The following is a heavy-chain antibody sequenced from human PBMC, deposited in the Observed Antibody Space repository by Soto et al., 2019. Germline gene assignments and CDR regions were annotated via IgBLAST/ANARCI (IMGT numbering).Heavy chain of an antibody. J-gene: IGHJ6*02. V-gene: IGHV3-30*18. CDR1: GFTFSSYG. CDR2: ISYDGSNK. CDR3: AKEYNKLRFLEWLPDYYYYGMDV. Sequence: GGSLRLSCAASGFTFSSYGMHWVRQAPGKGLEWVAVISYDGSNKYYADSVKGRFTISRDNSKNTLYLQMNSLRAEDTAVYYCAKEYNKLRFLEWLPDYYYYGMDVRGQGTTVTVSS. D-gene: IGHD3-3*01.